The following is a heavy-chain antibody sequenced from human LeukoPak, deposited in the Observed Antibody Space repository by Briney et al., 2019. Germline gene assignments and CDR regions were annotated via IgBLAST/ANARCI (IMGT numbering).Heavy chain of an antibody. CDR3: ARDHYYGSGSYYNRHYYYMDV. J-gene: IGHJ6*03. V-gene: IGHV1-18*01. D-gene: IGHD3-10*01. Sequence: ASVKVSCKGSGYTFTSYGISWVRQAPGQGLEWMGWISAYNGNTNYAQKLQGRVTMTTDTSTSTAYMELRSLRSDDTAVYYCARDHYYGSGSYYNRHYYYMDVWGKGTTVTISS. CDR1: GYTFTSYG. CDR2: ISAYNGNT.